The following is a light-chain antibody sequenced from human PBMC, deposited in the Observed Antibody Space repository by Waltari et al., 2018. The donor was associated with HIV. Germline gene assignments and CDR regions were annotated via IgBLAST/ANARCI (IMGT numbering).Light chain of an antibody. J-gene: IGLJ1*01. CDR3: TSYGGTNNYV. CDR2: EVT. CDR1: SSDVGGYNY. Sequence: QSALTQPPSASGPPGQSVTIPCTGTSSDVGGYNYVSWYQQHPGKAPKLMIYEVTKRPSGVPDRFSGSKSGNTASLTVSGLQAEDEADYYCTSYGGTNNYVFGTGTKVTVL. V-gene: IGLV2-8*01.